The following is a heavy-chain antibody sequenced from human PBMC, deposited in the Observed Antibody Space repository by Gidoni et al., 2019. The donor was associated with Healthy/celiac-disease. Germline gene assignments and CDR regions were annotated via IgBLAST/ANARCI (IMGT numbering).Heavy chain of an antibody. CDR2: ITYDGSNK. V-gene: IGHV3-30*18. D-gene: IGHD2-21*02. CDR3: AKTAVVVTEDNWFDP. Sequence: QVQLVESGGGVVQPGWSLRLSCAASGFTFRSYGMHWVRQAPGKGLEWVAVITYDGSNKYYADSVKGRFTISRDNSKNTLYLQMNSLRAEDTAVYYCAKTAVVVTEDNWFDPWGQGTLVTVSS. J-gene: IGHJ5*02. CDR1: GFTFRSYG.